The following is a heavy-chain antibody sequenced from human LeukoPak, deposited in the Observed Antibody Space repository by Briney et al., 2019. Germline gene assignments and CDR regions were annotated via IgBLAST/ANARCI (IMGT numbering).Heavy chain of an antibody. CDR3: ARFAYCGGHCYYFDY. CDR2: IKHDGSNQ. Sequence: PGGSLRLSCAASGFTFSNYAMHWVRQAPGSGLEWVAFIKHDGSNQNYADSVKGRFTISRDNSKNTLYLQMNSLRAEDTAVYYCARFAYCGGHCYYFDYWGQGTLVTVSS. D-gene: IGHD2-21*01. V-gene: IGHV3-30*02. J-gene: IGHJ4*02. CDR1: GFTFSNYA.